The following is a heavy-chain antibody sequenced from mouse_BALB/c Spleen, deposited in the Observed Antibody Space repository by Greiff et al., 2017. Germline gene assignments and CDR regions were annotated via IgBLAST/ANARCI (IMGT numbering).Heavy chain of an antibody. Sequence: VQLQQSGPELVKPGASVKIPCKASGYTFTDYNMDWVKQSPGKSLEWIGDINPNNGGTIYNQKFKGKATLTVDKSSSTAYMQLRSLTSEDTAVYYCARVATTALSLFDVWGAGTTVTVSS. CDR2: INPNNGGT. CDR3: ARVATTALSLFDV. V-gene: IGHV1-18*01. J-gene: IGHJ1*01. CDR1: GYTFTDYN. D-gene: IGHD1-2*01.